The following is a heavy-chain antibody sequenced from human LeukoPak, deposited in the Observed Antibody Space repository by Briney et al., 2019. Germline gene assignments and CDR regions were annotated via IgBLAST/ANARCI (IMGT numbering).Heavy chain of an antibody. CDR3: ARDRAVATIGGVDY. CDR1: GYTFTGYY. V-gene: IGHV1-2*02. CDR2: FKPNSGGT. D-gene: IGHD5-12*01. J-gene: IGHJ4*02. Sequence: ASVKVSCKASGYTFTGYYMHCVRQAPGQGVEWMGWFKPNSGGTNFAQKFQGRVTMTRDTSISTAYMELSRLRSDDTAVYYCARDRAVATIGGVDYWGQGTLVTVSS.